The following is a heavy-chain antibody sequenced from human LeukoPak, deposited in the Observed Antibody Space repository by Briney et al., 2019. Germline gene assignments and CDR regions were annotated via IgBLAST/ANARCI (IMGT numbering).Heavy chain of an antibody. D-gene: IGHD3-10*01. J-gene: IGHJ4*02. CDR3: AKESSFVRGGSSVY. CDR2: ISGSGGST. CDR1: GFTFSSFA. Sequence: GGSLRLSCAASGFTFSSFAMSWVRQAPGKGLEWVSAISGSGGSTYYADSVKGRFTISRDNSKNTLYLQMNSLRAEDTAVYYCAKESSFVRGGSSVYWGQGTLVTVSS. V-gene: IGHV3-23*01.